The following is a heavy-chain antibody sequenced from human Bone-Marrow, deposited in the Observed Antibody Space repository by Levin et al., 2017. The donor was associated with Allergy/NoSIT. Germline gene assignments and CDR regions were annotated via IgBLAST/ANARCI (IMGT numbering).Heavy chain of an antibody. CDR1: GFTFDNYG. D-gene: IGHD2-21*01. J-gene: IGHJ4*02. V-gene: IGHV3-30*18. CDR3: AKDRIGWELLRVPYDY. CDR2: ISYNGRDK. Sequence: GGSLRLSCAASGFTFDNYGMHWVRQAPGKGLEWLAVISYNGRDKFYADSVKGRFIVSRDNPKNTLYLQLNSLRTDDTALYYCAKDRIGWELLRVPYDYWGQGTLVTVSS.